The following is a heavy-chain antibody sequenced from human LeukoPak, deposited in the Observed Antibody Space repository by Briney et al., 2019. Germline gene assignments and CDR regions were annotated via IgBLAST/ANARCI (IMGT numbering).Heavy chain of an antibody. J-gene: IGHJ3*02. CDR3: ARGSSGFNGGAFDI. CDR2: IYYSGST. Sequence: KPSQTPSLTCTVSGGSISSGGYYWSWIRQHPGKGLEWIGYIYYSGSTYYNPSLKSRVTISVDTSKNQFSLKLSSVTAADTAVYYCARGSSGFNGGAFDIWGQGTMVTVSS. D-gene: IGHD6-19*01. V-gene: IGHV4-31*03. CDR1: GGSISSGGYY.